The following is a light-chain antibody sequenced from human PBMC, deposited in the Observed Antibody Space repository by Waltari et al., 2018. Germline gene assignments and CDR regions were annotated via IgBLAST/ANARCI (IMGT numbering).Light chain of an antibody. J-gene: IGLJ2*01. CDR2: RDN. V-gene: IGLV3-9*01. Sequence: SFDLTQPLSVSVALGQKARLTCGGDNIGSRNGHWYQQKPGQAPVLVIYRDNNRPSGIPERFSGSNSGNTATLSIGRAQAGDEADYFCQVWDSSSNAVFGGGTKLTVL. CDR1: NIGSRN. CDR3: QVWDSSSNAV.